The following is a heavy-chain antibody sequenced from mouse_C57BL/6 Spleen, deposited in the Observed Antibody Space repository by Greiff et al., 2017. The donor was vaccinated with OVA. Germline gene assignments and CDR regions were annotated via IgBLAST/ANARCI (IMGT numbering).Heavy chain of an antibody. CDR2: INYDGSST. V-gene: IGHV5-16*01. CDR3: ARDGGLGRPYWYFDV. D-gene: IGHD4-1*01. J-gene: IGHJ1*03. CDR1: GFTFSDYY. Sequence: EVKLVESEGGLVQPGSSMKLSCTASGFTFSDYYMAWVRQVPEKGLEWVANINYDGSSTYYLDSLKSRFIISRDNAKNILYLQMSSLKSEDTATYYCARDGGLGRPYWYFDVWGTGTTVTVSS.